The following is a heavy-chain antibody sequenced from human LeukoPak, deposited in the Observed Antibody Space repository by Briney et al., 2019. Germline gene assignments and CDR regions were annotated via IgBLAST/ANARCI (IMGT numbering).Heavy chain of an antibody. CDR3: ARTNYYDSSGYYSLDY. CDR1: GGSFSGYY. Sequence: PSETLSLTCAVYGGSFSGYYWSCIRQPPGKGLEWIGEINRSGSTNYNPSLKSRVTISVDTSKNHFSLKLSSVTAADTAVYYCARTNYYDSSGYYSLDYWGQGTLVTVSS. V-gene: IGHV4-34*01. CDR2: INRSGST. J-gene: IGHJ4*02. D-gene: IGHD3-22*01.